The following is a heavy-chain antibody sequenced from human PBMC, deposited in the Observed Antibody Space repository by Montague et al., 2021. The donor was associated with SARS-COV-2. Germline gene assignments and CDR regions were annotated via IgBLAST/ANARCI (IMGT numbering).Heavy chain of an antibody. V-gene: IGHV4-39*01. J-gene: IGHJ3*02. CDR2: IYYSGST. D-gene: IGHD3-3*01. CDR1: GSSISSSSYY. CDR3: ARHSGRDTIFGVVIIPDAFDI. Sequence: SETLSLTCTVSGSSISSSSYYWGWIRQPPGKGLEWIGSIYYSGSTYYNPSLKSRVTISVDTSKNQFSLELSSVTAADTAVYYCARHSGRDTIFGVVIIPDAFDIWGQGTMVIVSS.